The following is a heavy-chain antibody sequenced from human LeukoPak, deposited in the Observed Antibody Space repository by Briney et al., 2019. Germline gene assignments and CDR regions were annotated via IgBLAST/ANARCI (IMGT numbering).Heavy chain of an antibody. CDR1: GFTFSSYS. Sequence: GGSLRLSCAASGFTFSSYSMNWVRQAPGKGLEWVSYISSSGSTIYYADSVKGRFTISRDNAKNSLYLQMNSLRAEDTAVYYCARGGHGDYFDYWGQGTLVTVSS. CDR3: ARGGHGDYFDY. V-gene: IGHV3-48*01. CDR2: ISSSGSTI. J-gene: IGHJ4*02. D-gene: IGHD4-17*01.